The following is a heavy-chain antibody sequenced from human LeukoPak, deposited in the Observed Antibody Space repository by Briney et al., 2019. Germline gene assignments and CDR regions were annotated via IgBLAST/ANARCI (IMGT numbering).Heavy chain of an antibody. V-gene: IGHV3-23*01. CDR2: ISGSGGST. CDR3: AKAFRDGYRKYYFDY. CDR1: GFTFSSYA. Sequence: GGSLRLSCAASGFTFSSYAMSWVRQAPGKGLEWVSAISGSGGSTYYADSVKGRFTISRDNSKNTLYLQMNSLRAEDTAVYYCAKAFRDGYRKYYFDYWGQGTLVTVSS. D-gene: IGHD5-24*01. J-gene: IGHJ4*02.